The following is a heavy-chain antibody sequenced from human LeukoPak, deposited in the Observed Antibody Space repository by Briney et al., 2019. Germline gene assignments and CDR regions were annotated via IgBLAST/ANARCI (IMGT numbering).Heavy chain of an antibody. CDR1: KFTFTNYW. V-gene: IGHV3-7*05. D-gene: IGHD1-26*01. CDR3: ARDIRLSYLGSTYFDH. Sequence: PGGSLRLSCAASKFTFTNYWMSWVRLAPGKGLEWVANIKQDGSERYYVDSVKDGFTISRDNTENSLYLQMNSLRAEDTAVYYCARDIRLSYLGSTYFDHWGQGTLVTVSS. J-gene: IGHJ4*02. CDR2: IKQDGSER.